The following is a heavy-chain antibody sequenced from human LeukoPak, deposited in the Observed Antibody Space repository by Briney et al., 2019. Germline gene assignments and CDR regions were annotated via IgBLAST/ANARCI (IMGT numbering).Heavy chain of an antibody. CDR2: IYYSGST. J-gene: IGHJ6*02. Sequence: SETLSLTCTDSGGSISSYYWSWIRQPPGKGLEWIGYIYYSGSTNYNPSLKSRVTISVDTSKNQFSLKLSSVTAADTAVYYCAGDTSAPYYYGMDVWGQGTTVTVSS. CDR3: AGDTSAPYYYGMDV. D-gene: IGHD3-16*01. V-gene: IGHV4-59*01. CDR1: GGSISSYY.